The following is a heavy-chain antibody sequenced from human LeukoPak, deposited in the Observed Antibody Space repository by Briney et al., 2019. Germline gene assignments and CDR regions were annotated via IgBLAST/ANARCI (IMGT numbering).Heavy chain of an antibody. J-gene: IGHJ4*02. D-gene: IGHD6-6*01. CDR1: GYTFPSYF. V-gene: IGHV1-46*01. Sequence: ASVKVSCKASGYTFPSYFMHWVRQAPGQGLEWMGIINPTGGSTTYAQKFQGRVTMTRDTSTSTVYMELSSLRSDDTAVYYCARTAARRFDYWGQGTLVTVS. CDR3: ARTAARRFDY. CDR2: INPTGGST.